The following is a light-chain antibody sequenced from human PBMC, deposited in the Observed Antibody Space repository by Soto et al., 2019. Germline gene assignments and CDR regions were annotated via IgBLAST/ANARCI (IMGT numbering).Light chain of an antibody. V-gene: IGKV3-20*01. J-gene: IGKJ2*01. Sequence: ETVLTQSPAILSLSPGERATLYCRASQSVINSYLAWYQQTPGQAPRLLIYGASTRATGTPDRFSGSGSGTDFTLTISRLEPEDSAVYYCQQYGSSVYTFGQGTKLEIK. CDR3: QQYGSSVYT. CDR2: GAS. CDR1: QSVINSY.